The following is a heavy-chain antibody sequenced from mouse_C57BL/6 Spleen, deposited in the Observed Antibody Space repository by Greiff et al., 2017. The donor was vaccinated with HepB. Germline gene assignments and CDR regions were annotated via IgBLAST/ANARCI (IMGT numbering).Heavy chain of an antibody. CDR2: ISDGGSYT. J-gene: IGHJ2*01. Sequence: EVKVVESGGGLVKPGGSLKLSCAASGFTFSSYAMSWVRQTPEKRLEWVATISDGGSYTYYPDNVKGRFTISRDNAKNNLYLQMSHLKSEDTAMYYCARDRLRRDYFDYWGQGTTLTVSS. V-gene: IGHV5-4*01. CDR1: GFTFSSYA. CDR3: ARDRLRRDYFDY. D-gene: IGHD2-4*01.